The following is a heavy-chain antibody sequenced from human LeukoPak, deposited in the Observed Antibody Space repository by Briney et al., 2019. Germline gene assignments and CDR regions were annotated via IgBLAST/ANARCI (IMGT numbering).Heavy chain of an antibody. CDR2: INPDSGGT. V-gene: IGHV1-2*02. J-gene: IGHJ4*02. Sequence: ASVKVSCKASGYTFTGYYMHWVRQAPGQGLEWMGWINPDSGGTNYAQKLQGRVTMTRDTSINTAYMELSRLRSDDTAVYLCARGFGYSSGWYFDYWGQGTLVTVSS. CDR1: GYTFTGYY. D-gene: IGHD6-19*01. CDR3: ARGFGYSSGWYFDY.